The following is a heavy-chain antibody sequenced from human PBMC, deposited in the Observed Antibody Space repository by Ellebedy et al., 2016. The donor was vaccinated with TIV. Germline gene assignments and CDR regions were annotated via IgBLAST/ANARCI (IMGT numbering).Heavy chain of an antibody. J-gene: IGHJ6*02. CDR2: ISYDGSNK. CDR1: GFTFSSYG. CDR3: AKDFPGDSTTYYYYGMDV. D-gene: IGHD2/OR15-2a*01. Sequence: GESLKISCAASGFTFSSYGMHWVRQAPGKGLEWVAVISYDGSNKYYADSVKGRFTISRDNSKNTLYLQMNSLRAEDTAVYYCAKDFPGDSTTYYYYGMDVWGQGTTVTVSS. V-gene: IGHV3-30*18.